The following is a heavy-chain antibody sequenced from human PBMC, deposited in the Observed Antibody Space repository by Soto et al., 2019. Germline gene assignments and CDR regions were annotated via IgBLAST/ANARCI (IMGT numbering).Heavy chain of an antibody. J-gene: IGHJ6*02. CDR3: ARVAPIGAAGILYHYYGIDV. CDR1: GYTFTGYY. Sequence: GASVKVSCKASGYTFTGYYMHWVRPAPGQGIEWMGWINPNSGGTNYAQKFQGRVTMTRDTSISTAYMELSRLRSDDTAVYYCARVAPIGAAGILYHYYGIDVWFHTSKVTV. V-gene: IGHV1-2*02. CDR2: INPNSGGT. D-gene: IGHD6-13*01.